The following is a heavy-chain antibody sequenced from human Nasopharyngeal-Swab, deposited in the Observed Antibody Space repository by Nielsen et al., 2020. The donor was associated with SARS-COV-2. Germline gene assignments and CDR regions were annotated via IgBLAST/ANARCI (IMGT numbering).Heavy chain of an antibody. CDR2: IWYEGSNK. Sequence: GGSLRLSCAASGFTFSSYGMHWVRQAPGKGLEWVAVIWYEGSNKYYADSVKGRFTISRDNPKNTLYLQMNSLRAKDTAVYYCARDGPSGYCTNGVCYSYYMDVWGKGTTVTVSS. CDR1: GFTFSSYG. D-gene: IGHD2-8*01. CDR3: ARDGPSGYCTNGVCYSYYMDV. J-gene: IGHJ6*03. V-gene: IGHV3-33*01.